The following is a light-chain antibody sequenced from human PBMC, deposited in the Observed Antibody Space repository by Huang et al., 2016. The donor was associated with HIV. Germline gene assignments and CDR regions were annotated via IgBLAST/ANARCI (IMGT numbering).Light chain of an antibody. CDR3: QQYNNWPRT. Sequence: ERVMTQSPDILSVSPGETATLSCRASQDVSSNLAWYRQKPGQAPRLLIYGESTRVSGIPARFNGSGSGIAFTLTISSVQSEDFAVYYCQQYNNWPRTFGQGTKLEIK. J-gene: IGKJ2*01. CDR2: GES. V-gene: IGKV3-15*01. CDR1: QDVSSN.